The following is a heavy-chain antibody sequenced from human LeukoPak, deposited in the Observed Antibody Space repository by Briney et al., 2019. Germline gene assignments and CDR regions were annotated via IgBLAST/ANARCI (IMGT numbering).Heavy chain of an antibody. J-gene: IGHJ4*02. CDR3: VRIRFGVTSFDY. D-gene: IGHD3-16*01. V-gene: IGHV3-11*01. CDR1: GFNFSDYY. Sequence: GGSLRLSCAASGFNFSDYYMSWLRPAPGKGLEGVSYIVASGSKTYYADSVKRRPTISRDNAKNSLYLQMNSLRAEDTGVCYCVRIRFGVTSFDYWGQGILVTVSS. CDR2: IVASGSKT.